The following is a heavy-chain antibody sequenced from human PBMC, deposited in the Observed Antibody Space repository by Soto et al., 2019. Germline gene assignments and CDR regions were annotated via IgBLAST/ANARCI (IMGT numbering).Heavy chain of an antibody. CDR2: ISANGQGI. V-gene: IGHV3-23*01. D-gene: IGHD2-2*01. CDR1: GFTFTYYA. CDR3: AKDRDYPRDQFHY. J-gene: IGHJ4*02. Sequence: GGSLRLSCTASGFTFTYYAFSWVRQAPGKGLEWVSAISANGQGIYYADSVRGRFTISRDNSKNTVFLHMDSLRAEDTAVYYCAKDRDYPRDQFHYWGQGTLVTVS.